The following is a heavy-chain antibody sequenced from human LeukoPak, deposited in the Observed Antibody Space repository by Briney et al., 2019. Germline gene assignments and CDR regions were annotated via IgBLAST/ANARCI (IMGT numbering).Heavy chain of an antibody. CDR2: IYYSGST. V-gene: IGHV4-39*07. Sequence: PSETLSLTCTVSGGSISSSSYYWGWIRQPPGKGLEWIGSIYYSGSTYYNPSLKSRVTISVDTSKNQFSLKLSSVTAADTAVYYCARDRGDYWDQGTLVTVSS. CDR3: ARDRGDY. CDR1: GGSISSSSYY. J-gene: IGHJ4*02.